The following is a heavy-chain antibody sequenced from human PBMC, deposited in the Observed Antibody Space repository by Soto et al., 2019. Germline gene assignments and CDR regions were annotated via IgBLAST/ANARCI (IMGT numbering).Heavy chain of an antibody. D-gene: IGHD3-22*01. V-gene: IGHV3-21*01. CDR1: GFTFSSYS. CDR2: ISSSSSYI. J-gene: IGHJ6*02. Sequence: VGSLRIACDGSGFTFSSYSMNWVRQAPGKGLEWVSSISSSSSYIYYADSVKGRFTISRDNAKNSLYLQMNSLRAEDTAVYYCARDPSNYYDSSGLNYYYYGMDVWGQGTTVTVSS. CDR3: ARDPSNYYDSSGLNYYYYGMDV.